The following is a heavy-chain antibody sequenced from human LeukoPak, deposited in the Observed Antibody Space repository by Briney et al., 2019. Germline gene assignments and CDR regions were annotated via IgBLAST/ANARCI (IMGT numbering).Heavy chain of an antibody. D-gene: IGHD2-15*01. V-gene: IGHV5-51*01. CDR1: GDSFTSLW. CDR3: ARHPGWSAPTPIRGFDT. CDR2: IYPDDSDT. Sequence: GESLKISCKGFGDSFTSLWIAWVRQMPGKGLEWMGAIYPDDSDTRYSPSFQGQVTISADKSITTAYLQWSSLKASDSAIYYCARHPGWSAPTPIRGFDTWGQGTLVTVSS. J-gene: IGHJ5*02.